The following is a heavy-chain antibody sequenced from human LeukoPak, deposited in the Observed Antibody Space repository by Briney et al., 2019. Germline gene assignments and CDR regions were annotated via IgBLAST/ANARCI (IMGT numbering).Heavy chain of an antibody. J-gene: IGHJ5*02. V-gene: IGHV4-30-2*06. CDR3: AGLLAARPDDDR. CDR1: GDSITSGGYY. CDR2: IHQSGDT. D-gene: IGHD6-6*01. Sequence: SETLSLTCTVSGDSITSGGYYSSWIRQSPGKGLEWIAYIHQSGDTYSNPSLGSRVTSSLDRSNNQFSLRVTSVTAADTAVYYCAGLLAARPDDDRWGQGTLVTVSS.